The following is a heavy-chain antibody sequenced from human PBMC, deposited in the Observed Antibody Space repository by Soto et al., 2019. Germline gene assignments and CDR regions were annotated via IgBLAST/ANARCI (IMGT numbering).Heavy chain of an antibody. CDR2: ISWNSGSI. Sequence: EVQLVESGGGLVQPGRSLRLSCAASGFTFDDYAMHWVRQAPGKGLEWVSGISWNSGSIGYADSVKGRFTISRDNAKKSLCLQMNIMGAEGAGLDYCAKDIRGDWSVGGGVIGAFDIWGQGTMVTVSS. V-gene: IGHV3-9*01. D-gene: IGHD2-21*01. J-gene: IGHJ3*02. CDR3: AKDIRGDWSVGGGVIGAFDI. CDR1: GFTFDDYA.